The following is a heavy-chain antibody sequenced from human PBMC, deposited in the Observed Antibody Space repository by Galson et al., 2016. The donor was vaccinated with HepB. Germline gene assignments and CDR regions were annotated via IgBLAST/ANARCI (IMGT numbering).Heavy chain of an antibody. CDR2: INPSGGST. Sequence: SVKVSCKASGYTFTSYYIYWVRQAPGQGLEWMGMINPSGGSTRYAQKFQGRVTMTRDTSTSTVYMELSSLRSEDTAVYYCARAGNGYNGVDWGQGTLVTVSS. V-gene: IGHV1-46*01. CDR1: GYTFTSYY. CDR3: ARAGNGYNGVD. J-gene: IGHJ4*02. D-gene: IGHD5-24*01.